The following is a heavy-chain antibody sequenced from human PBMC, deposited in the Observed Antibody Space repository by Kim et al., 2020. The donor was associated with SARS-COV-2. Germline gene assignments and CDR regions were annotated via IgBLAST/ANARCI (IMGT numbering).Heavy chain of an antibody. D-gene: IGHD6-19*01. V-gene: IGHV4-39*01. Sequence: SETLSLTCAVSGGSISSHSIYWGWIPQPPGKGLEWIGRIYYSGSTYYNPSPERPVTITVDTAKNQFSLKPTSLTAADTAVYYCARLQTCRGRYNEYYYYGLDVWGQGTTVSVSS. CDR3: ARLQTCRGRYNEYYYYGLDV. CDR1: GGSISSHSIY. J-gene: IGHJ6*02. CDR2: IYYSGST.